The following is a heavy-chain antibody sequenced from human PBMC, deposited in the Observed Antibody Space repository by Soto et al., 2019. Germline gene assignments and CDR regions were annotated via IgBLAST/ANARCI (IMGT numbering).Heavy chain of an antibody. V-gene: IGHV3-7*01. J-gene: IGHJ4*02. CDR2: ITPDGSDE. Sequence: GRSLRLSCAASAFIFGDFWMSWVRQAPGRGLEWVANITPDGSDEYYVDSVRGRFTISRDNVKDSLYLQLSRLRAEDTGVYYCATERWRSFEYGGQGALVSFSS. D-gene: IGHD2-15*01. CDR3: ATERWRSFEY. CDR1: AFIFGDFW.